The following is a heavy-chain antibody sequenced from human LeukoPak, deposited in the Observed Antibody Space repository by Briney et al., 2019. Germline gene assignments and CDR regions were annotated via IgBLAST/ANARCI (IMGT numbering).Heavy chain of an antibody. V-gene: IGHV3-7*01. D-gene: IGHD3-22*01. CDR3: ARNDYDSSGYWDY. Sequence: LTGGSLRLSCAASGFTFSSYWMSWVRQAPGKGLEWVANIKQDGSEKYYVDSVKGRFTISRDNAKNSLYLQMNSLRAEDTAVYYCARNDYDSSGYWDYWGQGTLVTVSS. CDR1: GFTFSSYW. CDR2: IKQDGSEK. J-gene: IGHJ4*02.